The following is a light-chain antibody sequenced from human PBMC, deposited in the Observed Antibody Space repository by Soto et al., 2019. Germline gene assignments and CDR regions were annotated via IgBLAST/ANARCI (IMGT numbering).Light chain of an antibody. J-gene: IGKJ1*01. Sequence: EIVMTQSPATLSVSPGERATLSCRASQSVDINLAWYQKKAGQAPSLLIYGASTRATAIPARFSGSGSGSEFTLTISSLQSEYFAVYFCEHDNNWPWTFGQGTKVES. CDR3: EHDNNWPWT. CDR2: GAS. CDR1: QSVDIN. V-gene: IGKV3-15*01.